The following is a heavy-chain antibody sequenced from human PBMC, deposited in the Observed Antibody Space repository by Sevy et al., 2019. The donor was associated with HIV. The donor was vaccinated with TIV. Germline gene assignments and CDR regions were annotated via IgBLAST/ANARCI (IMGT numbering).Heavy chain of an antibody. CDR1: GYNLTEFA. D-gene: IGHD3-22*01. Sequence: ASVKVSCKVSGYNLTEFAMHWVRQAPGKGLEWMGTFDPEDDETMYAQKFQGRLTLTEDTSTDTAYMELSSLRSEDTAVYYCATTKDYYETSGYPVDYWGQGTLVTVSS. J-gene: IGHJ4*02. CDR3: ATTKDYYETSGYPVDY. V-gene: IGHV1-24*01. CDR2: FDPEDDET.